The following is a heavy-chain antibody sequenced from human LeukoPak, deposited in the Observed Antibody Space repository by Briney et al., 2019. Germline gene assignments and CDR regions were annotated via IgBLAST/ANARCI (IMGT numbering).Heavy chain of an antibody. J-gene: IGHJ4*02. CDR2: INPNSGGT. V-gene: IGHV1-2*02. CDR1: RYTFAGYS. Sequence: GASVKVSCKASRYTFAGYSMHWVRQAPGQGREWMGWINPNSGGTNYAQKFQGRVTMTGDTSISTAYMELSRLTSDDTAVYYCARGRGSYSLDYWGQGTLVTVSS. CDR3: ARGRGSYSLDY. D-gene: IGHD1-26*01.